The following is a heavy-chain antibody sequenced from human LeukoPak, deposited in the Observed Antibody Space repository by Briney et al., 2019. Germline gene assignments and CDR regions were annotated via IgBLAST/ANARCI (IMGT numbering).Heavy chain of an antibody. CDR3: RAAVAGDYFDL. V-gene: IGHV3-73*01. CDR1: GFTLSGAA. Sequence: GGSLTLSCAASGFTLSGAAMHWVRQASGKGLEWLGRIRSKADSYTTAYAASVKGRFTVSRDDSKNTAYLQMNSLKTEDTAVYYCRAAVAGDYFDLWGRGTLVTVSS. CDR2: IRSKADSYTT. D-gene: IGHD6-19*01. J-gene: IGHJ2*01.